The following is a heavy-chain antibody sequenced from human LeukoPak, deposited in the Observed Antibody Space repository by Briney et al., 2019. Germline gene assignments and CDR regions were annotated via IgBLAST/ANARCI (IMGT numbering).Heavy chain of an antibody. Sequence: ASVKVSCKASGYTFTGYYMHWVRQAPGQGLEWMGWINPNSGGTNYAQKFQGWVTMTRDTSISTAYMELSRLRSDDTAVYYCARGGVVVAATLSAWFDHWGQGTLVTVSS. CDR3: ARGGVVVAATLSAWFDH. D-gene: IGHD2-15*01. CDR2: INPNSGGT. CDR1: GYTFTGYY. V-gene: IGHV1-2*04. J-gene: IGHJ5*02.